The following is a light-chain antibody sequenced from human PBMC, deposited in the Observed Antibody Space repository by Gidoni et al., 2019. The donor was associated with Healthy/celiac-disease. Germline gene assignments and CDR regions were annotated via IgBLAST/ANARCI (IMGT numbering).Light chain of an antibody. CDR3: QQRSNWPPHVT. CDR2: DAS. Sequence: EIVLTQSPATLSLSPGERATLSCRASQSVSSSLAWYQQKPGQAPRLLIYDASNRATGIPARFSGSGSGTDFTLTISSLEPEDFAVYYCQQRSNWPPHVTFXQXTKVEIK. CDR1: QSVSSS. V-gene: IGKV3-11*01. J-gene: IGKJ1*01.